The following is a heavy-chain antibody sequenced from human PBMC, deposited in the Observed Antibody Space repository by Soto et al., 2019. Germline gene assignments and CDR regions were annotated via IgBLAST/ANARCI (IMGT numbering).Heavy chain of an antibody. CDR2: IIPTFGRT. CDR1: GYTFTSYA. Sequence: ASVKVSCKASGYTFTSYAITWVRQAPGKGLEWMGKIIPTFGRTNYAQKFQGRLTISADDSTSTAYMELTSLESDDTAVYYCARDPLSSFAMDVWGQGTTVTVS. V-gene: IGHV1-69*13. J-gene: IGHJ6*02. D-gene: IGHD3-10*02. CDR3: ARDPLSSFAMDV.